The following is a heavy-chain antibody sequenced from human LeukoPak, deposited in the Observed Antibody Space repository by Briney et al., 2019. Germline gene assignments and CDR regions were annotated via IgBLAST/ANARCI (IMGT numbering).Heavy chain of an antibody. CDR3: AREKAYAFDI. CDR1: GFTFSSYT. V-gene: IGHV3-30*04. J-gene: IGHJ3*02. Sequence: GGSLRLSCTASGFTFSSYTMNWVRQAPGKGLEWVAVISYDGSNKYYADSVKGRFTISRDNSKNTLYLQMNSLRAEDTAVYYCAREKAYAFDIWGQGTMVTVSS. CDR2: ISYDGSNK.